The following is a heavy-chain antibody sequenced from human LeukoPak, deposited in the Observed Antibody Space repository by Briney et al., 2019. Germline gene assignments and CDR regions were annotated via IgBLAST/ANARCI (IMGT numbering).Heavy chain of an antibody. CDR1: GDSISRNTIT. Sequence: TSQTLSLTCAISGDSISRNTITWNWIRQSPSRGLEWLGRTYYKSEWYNDYAVSVKSRIIINPDTSKNQFSLQLSSVTPEDTAMYYCARGRRYSITIFGVVIGGLHRDNWFDPWGQGTLVTVSS. CDR2: TYYKSEWYN. D-gene: IGHD3-3*01. J-gene: IGHJ5*02. V-gene: IGHV6-1*01. CDR3: ARGRRYSITIFGVVIGGLHRDNWFDP.